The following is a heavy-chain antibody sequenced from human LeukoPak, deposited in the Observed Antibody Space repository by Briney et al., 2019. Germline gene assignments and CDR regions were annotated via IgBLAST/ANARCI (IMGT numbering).Heavy chain of an antibody. J-gene: IGHJ4*02. CDR1: GNTLTALS. Sequence: ASVKVSCTVSGNTLTALSIHWVRQAPGKGLDWVGGFNPEDAEVIYAEKFQDRVTITEDPSTDTAYLELSSLRSDDTAVYYCAAEEQWSLVHYFNTWGQGTLVTVSS. CDR2: FNPEDAEV. V-gene: IGHV1-24*01. CDR3: AAEEQWSLVHYFNT. D-gene: IGHD2/OR15-2a*01.